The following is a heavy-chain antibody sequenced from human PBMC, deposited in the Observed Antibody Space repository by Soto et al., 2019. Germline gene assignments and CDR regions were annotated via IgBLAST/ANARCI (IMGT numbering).Heavy chain of an antibody. CDR2: IWYDGSNK. V-gene: IGHV3-33*01. Sequence: QVQLVESGGGVVQPGRSLRLSCAASGFTFSSYGMHWVRQAPGKGLEWVAVIWYDGSNKYYADSVKGRFTISRDNSKNTLDLQMNSLRAEDTAVYYCARQVVEVAATLRGMDVWGQGTTVTVSS. CDR3: ARQVVEVAATLRGMDV. D-gene: IGHD2-15*01. J-gene: IGHJ6*02. CDR1: GFTFSSYG.